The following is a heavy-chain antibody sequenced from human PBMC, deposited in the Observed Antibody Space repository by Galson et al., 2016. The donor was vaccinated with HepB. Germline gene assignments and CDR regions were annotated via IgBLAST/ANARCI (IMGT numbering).Heavy chain of an antibody. CDR2: ISDSGSI. D-gene: IGHD1-20*01. J-gene: IGHJ3*02. Sequence: SETLSLTCTVSGGTVNSGGYYWSWIRQHPGKGLEWIGEISDSGSIHYNPVLKSRATISVDATMRMFYVKLTSVTAADTAVYYCARGVDNFNVQPFDIWGQGTIVTVSS. CDR1: GGTVNSGGYY. CDR3: ARGVDNFNVQPFDI. V-gene: IGHV4-61*08.